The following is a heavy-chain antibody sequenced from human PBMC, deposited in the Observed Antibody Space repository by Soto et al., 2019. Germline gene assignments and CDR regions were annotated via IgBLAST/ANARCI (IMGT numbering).Heavy chain of an antibody. CDR1: VGSVSSGSYY. Sequence: SLTCTVSVGSVSSGSYYWSWIRQPPGKGLEWIGYIYYSGSTNYNPSLKSRVTISVDTSKNQFSLKLSSVTAADTAVYYCARSPAAIWYFDYWGQGTLVTVSS. D-gene: IGHD2-2*02. CDR3: ARSPAAIWYFDY. V-gene: IGHV4-61*01. J-gene: IGHJ4*02. CDR2: IYYSGST.